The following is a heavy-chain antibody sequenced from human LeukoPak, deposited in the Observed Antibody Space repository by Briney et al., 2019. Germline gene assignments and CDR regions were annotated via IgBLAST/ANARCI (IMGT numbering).Heavy chain of an antibody. CDR1: GFTFSSYG. CDR3: ATQRPFDWFGTPVAFDI. Sequence: PGGSLRLSCAASGFTFSSYGMHWGRQAPGKGLEWVAVISYDGSNKYYADSVKGRFTISRDNSKNTLYLQMNSLRAEDTAVYYCATQRPFDWFGTPVAFDIWGQGTMVTVSS. CDR2: ISYDGSNK. J-gene: IGHJ3*02. V-gene: IGHV3-30*03. D-gene: IGHD3-9*01.